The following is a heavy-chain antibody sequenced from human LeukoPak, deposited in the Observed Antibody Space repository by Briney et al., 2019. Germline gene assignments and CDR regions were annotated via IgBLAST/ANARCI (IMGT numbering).Heavy chain of an antibody. CDR3: ARDLLAAAGVFDY. V-gene: IGHV4-39*07. D-gene: IGHD6-13*01. CDR1: GDSISSSSSY. J-gene: IGHJ4*02. CDR2: IYYSGST. Sequence: SETLSLTCTVSGDSISSSSSYWGWIRQPPGEGLEWIGSIYYSGSTYYNPSLKSRVTISVDTSKNQFSLKLSSVTAADTAVYYCARDLLAAAGVFDYWGQGTLVTVSS.